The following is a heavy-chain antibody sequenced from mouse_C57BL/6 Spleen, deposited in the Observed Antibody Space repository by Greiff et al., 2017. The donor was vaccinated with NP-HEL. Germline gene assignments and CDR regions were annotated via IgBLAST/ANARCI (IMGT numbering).Heavy chain of an antibody. CDR2: IDPSDSYT. CDR3: ARSWDPYYFDY. V-gene: IGHV1-69*01. J-gene: IGHJ2*01. Sequence: VQLQQPGAELVMPGASVKLSCKASGYTFTSYWMHWVKQRPGQGLEWIGEIDPSDSYTNYNQKFKGKSTLTVDKSSSTAYMQLSSLTSEDCAVYYCARSWDPYYFDYWGQGTTLTVSA. CDR1: GYTFTSYW. D-gene: IGHD4-1*01.